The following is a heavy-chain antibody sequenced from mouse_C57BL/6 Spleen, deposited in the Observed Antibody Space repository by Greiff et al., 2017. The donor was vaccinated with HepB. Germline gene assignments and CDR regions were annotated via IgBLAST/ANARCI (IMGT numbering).Heavy chain of an antibody. CDR2: IYWDDDK. J-gene: IGHJ1*03. D-gene: IGHD1-1*01. V-gene: IGHV8-12*01. CDR3: ARSPYYYGSSYWYFDV. Sequence: VTLKVSGPGILQSSQTLSLTCSFSGFSLSTSGMGVSWIRQPSGKGLEWLAHIYWDDDKRYNPSLKSRLTISKDTSRNQVFLKITSVDTADTATSYCARSPYYYGSSYWYFDVWGTGTTVTVSS. CDR1: GFSLSTSGMG.